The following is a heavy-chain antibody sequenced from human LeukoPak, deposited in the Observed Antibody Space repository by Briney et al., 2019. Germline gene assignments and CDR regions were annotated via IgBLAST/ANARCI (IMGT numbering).Heavy chain of an antibody. Sequence: GGSLRLSCAASGFTFSSYAMSWVRQAPGKGLEWVSAISGSGGEIHYADSVRGRFTISRDNSKSTLSLQMNSLRAEDTAIYYCATYRQVLLPFESWGQGTLVTVS. CDR2: ISGSGGEI. V-gene: IGHV3-23*01. J-gene: IGHJ4*02. CDR3: ATYRQVLLPFES. CDR1: GFTFSSYA. D-gene: IGHD2/OR15-2a*01.